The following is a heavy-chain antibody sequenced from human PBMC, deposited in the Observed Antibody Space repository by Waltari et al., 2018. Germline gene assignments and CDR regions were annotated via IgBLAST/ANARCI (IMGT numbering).Heavy chain of an antibody. J-gene: IGHJ3*02. D-gene: IGHD3-3*01. Sequence: QVQLVQSGAEVKKPGSSVKVSCKASGGTFSSYAISWVRQAPGQGLEWMGGIIPIFGTANYAQKFQGRVTITADKSTSTAYMELSSLRSEDTAVYYCARGGRIGFSEWSDAFDIWGQGTMVTVSS. V-gene: IGHV1-69*14. CDR2: IIPIFGTA. CDR3: ARGGRIGFSEWSDAFDI. CDR1: GGTFSSYA.